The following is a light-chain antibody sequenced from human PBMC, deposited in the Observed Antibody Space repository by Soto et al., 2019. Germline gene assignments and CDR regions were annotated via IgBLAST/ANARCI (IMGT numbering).Light chain of an antibody. J-gene: IGLJ2*01. Sequence: QSALTQPASVSGSPGQSITISCTGTSSDVGGYYSVSWYQQHPGKAPKLMIYDVSNRAPGVSNRFSGPKSGNKASLNTSGVQAEDVAEYYCSSYTSSSTLVFGGGTKLTVL. CDR1: SSDVGGYYS. CDR2: DVS. CDR3: SSYTSSSTLV. V-gene: IGLV2-14*01.